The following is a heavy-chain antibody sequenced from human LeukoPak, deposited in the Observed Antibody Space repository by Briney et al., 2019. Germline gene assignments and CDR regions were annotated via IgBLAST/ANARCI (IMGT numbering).Heavy chain of an antibody. CDR1: GGSFSGYY. V-gene: IGHV4-34*01. Sequence: PSETLSLTCAVYGGSFSGYYWSWIRQPPGKGLEWIGEINHSGSTNYNPSLKSRVTISVDTSKNQFSLKLSSVTAADTAVYYCARGISSLTYFDCWGQGTLVTVSS. D-gene: IGHD1-20*01. CDR3: ARGISSLTYFDC. J-gene: IGHJ4*02. CDR2: INHSGST.